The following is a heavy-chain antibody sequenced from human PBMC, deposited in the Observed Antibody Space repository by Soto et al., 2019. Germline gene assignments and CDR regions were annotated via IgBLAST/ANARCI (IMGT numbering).Heavy chain of an antibody. CDR1: GGSISSGDYY. V-gene: IGHV4-30-4*01. D-gene: IGHD3-3*01. CDR2: IYYSGST. J-gene: IGHJ4*02. CDR3: AREGIFGVVFDY. Sequence: SETLSLTCTVSGGSISSGDYYWSWIRQPPGKGLEWIGYIYYSGSTYYNPSLKSRATISVDTSKNQFSLKLSSVTAADTAVYYCAREGIFGVVFDYWGQGTLVPVSS.